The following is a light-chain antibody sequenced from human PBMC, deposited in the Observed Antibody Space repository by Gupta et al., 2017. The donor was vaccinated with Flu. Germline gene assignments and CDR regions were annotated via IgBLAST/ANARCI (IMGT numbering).Light chain of an antibody. CDR2: RAS. Sequence: PSTLSASIGDRVTITCRASQNVGDQLAWYQQKPGKAPKALIYRASTLQSGVPPRFSGSGSGTEFTLTISSLQPDDSANYYCQQYLNYPVGFGQGTKVEIK. V-gene: IGKV1-5*03. J-gene: IGKJ1*01. CDR1: QNVGDQ. CDR3: QQYLNYPVG.